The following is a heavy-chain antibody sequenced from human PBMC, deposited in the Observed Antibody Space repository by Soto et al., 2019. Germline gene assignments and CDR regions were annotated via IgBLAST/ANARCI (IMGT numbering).Heavy chain of an antibody. CDR3: AKEEYYYDSSGYYG. V-gene: IGHV3-23*01. CDR1: GFTFSSYA. D-gene: IGHD3-22*01. CDR2: ISGSGGST. J-gene: IGHJ4*02. Sequence: GGSLRLSCGASGFTFSSYAMSWVRQAPGKGLEWVSAISGSGGSTYYADSVKGRFTISRDNSKNTLYLQMNSLRAEDTAVYYCAKEEYYYDSSGYYGWGQGTLVTVSS.